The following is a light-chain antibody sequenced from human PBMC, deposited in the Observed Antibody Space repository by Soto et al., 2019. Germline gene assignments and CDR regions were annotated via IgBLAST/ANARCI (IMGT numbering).Light chain of an antibody. CDR1: SSDVGLYNL. CDR3: CSYASGNNLV. V-gene: IGLV2-23*01. CDR2: EGS. J-gene: IGLJ2*01. Sequence: QSALTQPASVSGSPGQSITISCTGTSSDVGLYNLVSWYQQHPGKVPKLMIYEGSQRPSGVSNRFSGSKSGNTASLTISGLQAEDEGDYYCCSYASGNNLVFGGGTKLTVL.